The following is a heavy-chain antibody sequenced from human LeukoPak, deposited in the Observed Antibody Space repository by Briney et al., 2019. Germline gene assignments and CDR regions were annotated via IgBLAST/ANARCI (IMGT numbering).Heavy chain of an antibody. CDR3: ARGFGQFDY. CDR1: GGSISSYY. Sequence: SETLSLTCTVSGGSISSYYWSWIRQPPGKGLEWIGYIYYSGSTNYNPSLKSRVTISVDTSKNQFSLKLSSVTAADTAVYYCARGFGQFDYWGQGTLVTVSS. CDR2: IYYSGST. D-gene: IGHD3-10*01. V-gene: IGHV4-59*01. J-gene: IGHJ4*02.